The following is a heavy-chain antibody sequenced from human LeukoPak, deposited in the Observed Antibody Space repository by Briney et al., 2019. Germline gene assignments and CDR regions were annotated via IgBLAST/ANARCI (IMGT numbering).Heavy chain of an antibody. D-gene: IGHD6-6*01. CDR1: GFTFSGYG. Sequence: PGGSLRLSCAASGFTFSGYGMHWVRQAPGKGLEWVAVISYDGSDKKYADSVKGRFTISRDNSKNTLYLQMNSLGAEDTAVYYCAREYSSSRASKLKGWFDPWGQGTLVTVSS. CDR2: ISYDGSDK. J-gene: IGHJ5*02. V-gene: IGHV3-30*03. CDR3: AREYSSSRASKLKGWFDP.